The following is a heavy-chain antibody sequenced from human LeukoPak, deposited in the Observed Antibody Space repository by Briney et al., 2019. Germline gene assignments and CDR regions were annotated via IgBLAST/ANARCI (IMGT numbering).Heavy chain of an antibody. CDR3: ASTVTPGYSSGWYY. Sequence: PGGSLRLSCAASGFTFDDYGMSWVRQAPGKGLEWVSGINWNGGSTGYADSVKGRFTISRDNSKNTLYLQMNSLRAEDTAVYYCASTVTPGYSSGWYYWGQGTLVTVSS. J-gene: IGHJ4*02. V-gene: IGHV3-20*04. D-gene: IGHD6-19*01. CDR2: INWNGGST. CDR1: GFTFDDYG.